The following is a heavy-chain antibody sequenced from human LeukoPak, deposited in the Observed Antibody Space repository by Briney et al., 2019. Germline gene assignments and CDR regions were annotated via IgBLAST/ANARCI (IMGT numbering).Heavy chain of an antibody. CDR3: AKTPSMIAAAGDSFDY. J-gene: IGHJ4*02. CDR1: GFTFSSYA. V-gene: IGHV3-23*01. D-gene: IGHD6-13*01. Sequence: PGGSLRLSCAASGFTFSSYAMSWVRQAPGKELAWVSAIRGRGGSTYYADHVKSRLTISRDNAKNTLYLQMSSLRAEDTAVYYWAKTPSMIAAAGDSFDYWGQGTLVTVSS. CDR2: IRGRGGST.